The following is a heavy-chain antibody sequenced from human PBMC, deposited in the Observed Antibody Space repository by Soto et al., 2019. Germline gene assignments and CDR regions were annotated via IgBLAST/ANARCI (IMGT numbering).Heavy chain of an antibody. CDR3: AKGTTWPLFDY. CDR1: GFTFTTYA. Sequence: EVQLLDSGGGLVQPGGSLRLSCAASGFTFTTYAMTWVRQAPGKGLEWVSAVSGSGTTTYYADSVKGRFTMSRDNSKNTLYLQMNSLRAEDTAIYYCAKGTTWPLFDYWGQGTLVTVSS. CDR2: VSGSGTTT. J-gene: IGHJ4*02. V-gene: IGHV3-23*01. D-gene: IGHD4-17*01.